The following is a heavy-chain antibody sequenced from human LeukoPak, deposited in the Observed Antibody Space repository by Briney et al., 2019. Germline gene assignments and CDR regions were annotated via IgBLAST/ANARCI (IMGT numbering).Heavy chain of an antibody. D-gene: IGHD1-26*01. CDR3: ARGSGSYLADFDY. CDR1: GGTFSSYA. CDR2: IIPIFGTA. Sequence: SVKVSCKASGGTFSSYAISWVRQAPGQGLEWMGGIIPIFGTANYAQKFQGRVTITTDESTSTAYMELSSLSSEDTAVYYCARGSGSYLADFDYWGQGTLVTVSS. J-gene: IGHJ4*02. V-gene: IGHV1-69*05.